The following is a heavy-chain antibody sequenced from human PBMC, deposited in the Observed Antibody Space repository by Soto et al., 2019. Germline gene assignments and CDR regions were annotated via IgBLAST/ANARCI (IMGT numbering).Heavy chain of an antibody. CDR1: GFTFSDYY. V-gene: IGHV3-11*06. CDR2: ISSSSSYT. CDR3: VRGMNPLF. J-gene: IGHJ4*01. Sequence: GGSLRLSSEASGFTFSDYYMSWIRQAPGKGLEWVSYISSSSSYTNYADSVKGRFTISRDNAKNALYLQMNSLRADDTAVYFCVRGMNPLFGGQGTLVTVSS.